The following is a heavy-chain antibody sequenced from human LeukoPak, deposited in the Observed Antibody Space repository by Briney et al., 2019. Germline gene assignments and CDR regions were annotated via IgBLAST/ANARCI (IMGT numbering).Heavy chain of an antibody. CDR1: GFTFSNYG. J-gene: IGHJ4*02. CDR3: AKNGYSSGWYPEN. D-gene: IGHD6-19*01. CDR2: VTGTGGST. V-gene: IGHV3-23*01. Sequence: GGSLRLSCAASGFTFSNYGMSWVRQAPGKGLDWVSAVTGTGGSTYYADSVKGRFTISRDNSKNTLYLQMNSLRGEDTAIYYCAKNGYSSGWYPENWGQGTLVTVSS.